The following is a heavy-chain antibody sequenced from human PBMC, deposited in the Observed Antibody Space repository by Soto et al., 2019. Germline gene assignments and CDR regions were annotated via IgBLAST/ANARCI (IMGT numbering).Heavy chain of an antibody. Sequence: QLQLVQSGAEVKKPGSSVKVSCKATGGTFSSFSINWVRQAPGQGLEWMGGFIPIIGSSNYAQRFQGRLTITADEATSTAYLELGSLTSEDTADFYCARGNALDIWGQGTWVTVSS. CDR2: FIPIIGSS. J-gene: IGHJ3*02. V-gene: IGHV1-69*01. CDR1: GGTFSSFS. CDR3: ARGNALDI.